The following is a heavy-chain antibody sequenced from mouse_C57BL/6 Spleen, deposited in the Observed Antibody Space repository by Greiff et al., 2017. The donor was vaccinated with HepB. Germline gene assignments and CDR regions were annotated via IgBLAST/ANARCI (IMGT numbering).Heavy chain of an antibody. Sequence: QVQLQQPGAELVKPGASVKLSCKASGYTFTSYWMQWVKQRPGQGLEWIGEIDPSDSYTNYNQKFKGKATLTVDTSSSTAYMQLSSLTSEDSAVYYCARKGSITTVVSDYWGQGTTLTVSS. J-gene: IGHJ2*01. CDR3: ARKGSITTVVSDY. CDR2: IDPSDSYT. V-gene: IGHV1-50*01. D-gene: IGHD1-1*01. CDR1: GYTFTSYW.